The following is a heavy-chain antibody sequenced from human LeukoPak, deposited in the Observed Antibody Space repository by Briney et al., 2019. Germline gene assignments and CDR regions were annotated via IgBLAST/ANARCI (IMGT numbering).Heavy chain of an antibody. V-gene: IGHV3-23*01. J-gene: IGHJ4*02. D-gene: IGHD6-19*01. CDR2: ISGSAYST. CDR1: GFTVSSNY. Sequence: GGSLRLSCAASGFTVSSNYMSWVRQAPGKGLEWVSVISGSAYSTYYADSVKGRFTISRDNSKNTLYLQMNSLRAEDTAVYYCAKETVAAPPIDYWGQGTLVTVSS. CDR3: AKETVAAPPIDY.